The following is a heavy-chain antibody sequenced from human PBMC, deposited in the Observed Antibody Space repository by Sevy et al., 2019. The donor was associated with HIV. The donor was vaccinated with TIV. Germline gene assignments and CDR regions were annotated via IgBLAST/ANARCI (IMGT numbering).Heavy chain of an antibody. CDR2: INPNSGGT. CDR1: GYTFTGYY. D-gene: IGHD2-2*01. J-gene: IGHJ6*02. V-gene: IGHV1-2*02. CDR3: ARGNDIVVVPAAIPYYGMDV. Sequence: ASVKVSCKASGYTFTGYYMHWVRQAPGQGLEWMGWINPNSGGTNYEQKFQGRVTMTRDTSISTAYMELSRLRSDDTAVYYCARGNDIVVVPAAIPYYGMDVWGQGTTVTVSS.